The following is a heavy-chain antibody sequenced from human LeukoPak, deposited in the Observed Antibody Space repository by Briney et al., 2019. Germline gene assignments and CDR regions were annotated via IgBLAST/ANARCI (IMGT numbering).Heavy chain of an antibody. Sequence: GASVKVSCKASGYTFTSYDINWVRQATGQGLEWMGWMNPNSGNTGYAQKFQGRVTMTRNTSISTAYMELSSLRSEDTAVYYCARAEWGSYDFWSGKPPRPTHLDVWGKGTTVTVSS. CDR1: GYTFTSYD. CDR2: MNPNSGNT. J-gene: IGHJ6*04. CDR3: ARAEWGSYDFWSGKPPRPTHLDV. V-gene: IGHV1-8*01. D-gene: IGHD3-3*01.